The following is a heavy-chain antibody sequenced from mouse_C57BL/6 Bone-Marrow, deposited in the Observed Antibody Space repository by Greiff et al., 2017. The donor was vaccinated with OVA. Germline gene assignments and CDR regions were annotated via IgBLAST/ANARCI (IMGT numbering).Heavy chain of an antibody. D-gene: IGHD2-4*01. V-gene: IGHV1-47*01. CDR2: FHPYNDDT. CDR3: ARPGDYDGDWFAY. J-gene: IGHJ3*01. Sequence: QVQLQQSGAELVKPGASVKMSCKASGYTFTTYPIEWMKQNHGKSLEWIGNFHPYNDDTKYNEKFKGKATLTVEKSSSTVYLELSRLASDDSAVYDWARPGDYDGDWFAYWGQGTLVTVSA. CDR1: GYTFTTYP.